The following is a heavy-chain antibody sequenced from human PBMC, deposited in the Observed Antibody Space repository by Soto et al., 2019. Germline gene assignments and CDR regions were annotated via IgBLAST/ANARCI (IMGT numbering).Heavy chain of an antibody. D-gene: IGHD1-7*01. CDR1: GGSISSGGYY. J-gene: IGHJ5*02. V-gene: IGHV4-31*03. Sequence: SETLSLTCTVSGGSISSGGYYWSWIRQHPGKGLEWIGYIYYSGSTYYNPSLKSRVTISVDTSKNQFSLKLSSVTAADTAVYYCARVNWNYRGFFPNWFDPWGQGTLVTVSS. CDR2: IYYSGST. CDR3: ARVNWNYRGFFPNWFDP.